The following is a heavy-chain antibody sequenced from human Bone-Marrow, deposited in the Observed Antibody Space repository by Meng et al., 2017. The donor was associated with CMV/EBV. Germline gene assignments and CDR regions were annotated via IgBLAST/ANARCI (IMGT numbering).Heavy chain of an antibody. J-gene: IGHJ4*02. V-gene: IGHV4-39*07. Sequence: SETLSLTCTVSGGSISSSSYYWGWIRQPPGKGLEWIGEINHSGSTNYNPSLKSRVTISVDTSKNQFSLKLSSVTAADTAVYYCARGMGSYYFDYWGQGTLVTVSS. CDR3: ARGMGSYYFDY. CDR1: GGSISSSSYY. CDR2: INHSGST. D-gene: IGHD2-8*01.